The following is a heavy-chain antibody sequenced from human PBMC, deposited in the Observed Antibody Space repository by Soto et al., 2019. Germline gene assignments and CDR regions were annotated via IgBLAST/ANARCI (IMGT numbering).Heavy chain of an antibody. CDR1: GFTFDDYD. CDR3: TKGLRYCSSTNCPSYYYFYMDV. CDR2: IEWNSDNV. V-gene: IGHV3-9*01. Sequence: GGSLRLSCTASGFTFDDYDMYWVRQAPGKGLEWVSGIEWNSDNVGYADSVKGRFTVSRDNAKNSLYLQMDSLRTEDTALYYCTKGLRYCSSTNCPSYYYFYMDVWGKGTTVTVSS. J-gene: IGHJ6*03. D-gene: IGHD2-2*01.